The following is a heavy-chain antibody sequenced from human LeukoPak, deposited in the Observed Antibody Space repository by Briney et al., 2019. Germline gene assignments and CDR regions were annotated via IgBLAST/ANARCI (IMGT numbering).Heavy chain of an antibody. CDR3: ARGGSSGPVDY. V-gene: IGHV4-30-2*01. CDR2: IYHSGST. J-gene: IGHJ4*02. D-gene: IGHD3-22*01. Sequence: PSETLSLTCAVSGGSISSGGYSWSWIRQPPGKGLEWIGYIYHSGSTYYNPSLKSRVTISVDRSQNQFSLKLSSVTAADTAVYYCARGGSSGPVDYWGQGTLVTVSS. CDR1: GGSISSGGYS.